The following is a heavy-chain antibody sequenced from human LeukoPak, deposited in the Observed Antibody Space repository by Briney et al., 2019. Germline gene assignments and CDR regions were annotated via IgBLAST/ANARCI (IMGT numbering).Heavy chain of an antibody. Sequence: GESLRLSCEDSVFIFGSYWMSWGRQAPGKGLEWVANIKQDGSEKYHVDSVKGRFTISRDNAKNSLYLQMNSLRAEDTAVYYCARGAREGYNLWGQGTLVTVSS. D-gene: IGHD5-24*01. CDR1: VFIFGSYW. V-gene: IGHV3-7*05. CDR3: ARGAREGYNL. J-gene: IGHJ4*02. CDR2: IKQDGSEK.